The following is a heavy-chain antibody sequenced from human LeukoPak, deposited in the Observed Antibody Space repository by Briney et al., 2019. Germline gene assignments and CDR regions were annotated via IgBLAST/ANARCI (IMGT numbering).Heavy chain of an antibody. CDR1: GYTFTSYD. D-gene: IGHD5-12*01. J-gene: IGHJ1*01. CDR2: MNPNSGNT. CDR3: ARGYDYLYAEYFQH. V-gene: IGHV1-8*01. Sequence: ASVKVSCKASGYTFTSYDINWVRQATGQGLEWMGWMNPNSGNTGYAQKFQGRVTMTRNTSVSTAYMELSSLGSEETAVYYCARGYDYLYAEYFQHWGQGTLVTVSS.